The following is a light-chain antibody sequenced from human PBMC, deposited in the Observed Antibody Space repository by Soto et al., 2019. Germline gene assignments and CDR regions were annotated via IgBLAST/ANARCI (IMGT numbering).Light chain of an antibody. Sequence: EIVLTQSPGTLSLSPGERATLSCRASQTFGSNFLAWYQQKPGQAPRLLIYGTSCSATGVPDRFSGSGSGADFTLTISRLEPEDSAVYFCQQYASSPITFGGGTKVEIK. CDR2: GTS. J-gene: IGKJ4*01. V-gene: IGKV3-20*01. CDR1: QTFGSNF. CDR3: QQYASSPIT.